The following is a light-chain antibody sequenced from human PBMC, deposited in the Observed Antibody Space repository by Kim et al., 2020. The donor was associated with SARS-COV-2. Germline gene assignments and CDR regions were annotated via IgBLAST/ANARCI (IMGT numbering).Light chain of an antibody. CDR1: SSDVGGYHS. CDR3: SSYANTSTPWV. Sequence: QSVVTQPTSVSGSPGQSITISCTGSSSDVGGYHSVSWHQQNPGKAPKLMIYAVFKRPSGVSDRFSGSKSGDTASLTISGLQAEDEADYFCSSYANTSTPWVFGGGTQLTVL. J-gene: IGLJ3*02. CDR2: AVF. V-gene: IGLV2-14*01.